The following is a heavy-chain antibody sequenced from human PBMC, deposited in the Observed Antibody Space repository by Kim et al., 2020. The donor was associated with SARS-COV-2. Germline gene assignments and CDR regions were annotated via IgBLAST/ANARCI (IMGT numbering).Heavy chain of an antibody. Sequence: GGSLRLSCAASGFTVSSNYMSWVRQAPGKGLEWVSVLYSGGSTYYADSVKGRFTISRDNSKNTLYLQMNSLRVEDTAVYYCARDRHNWNEDYWGQGTLVTVSS. CDR3: ARDRHNWNEDY. V-gene: IGHV3-53*01. CDR2: LYSGGST. D-gene: IGHD1-20*01. CDR1: GFTVSSNY. J-gene: IGHJ4*02.